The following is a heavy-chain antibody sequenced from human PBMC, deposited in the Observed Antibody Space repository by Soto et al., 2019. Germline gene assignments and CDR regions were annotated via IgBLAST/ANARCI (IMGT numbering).Heavy chain of an antibody. D-gene: IGHD6-19*01. CDR3: ARATTSGWPGIFDY. CDR2: INPSSGGT. CDR1: GYTFTGYY. V-gene: IGHV1-2*04. J-gene: IGHJ4*02. Sequence: ASVKVSCKASGYTFTGYYMHWVRQAPGQGLEWMGWINPSSGGTNYAQKFQGWVTMTRDTSISTAYMELSRLRSDDTAVYYCARATTSGWPGIFDYWGQGTLVTVSS.